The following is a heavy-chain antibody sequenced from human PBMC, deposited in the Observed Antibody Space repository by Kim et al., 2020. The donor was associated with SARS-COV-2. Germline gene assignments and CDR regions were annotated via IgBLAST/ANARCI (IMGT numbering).Heavy chain of an antibody. CDR3: ARVAPIAVAGTGSGAFDI. CDR2: IYTSGST. Sequence: SETLSLTCTVSGGSISSYYWSWIRQPAGKGLEWIGRIYTSGSTNYNPSLKSRVTMSVDTSKNQFSLKLSSVTAADTAVYYCARVAPIAVAGTGSGAFDIWGQGTMVTVSS. J-gene: IGHJ3*02. D-gene: IGHD6-19*01. CDR1: GGSISSYY. V-gene: IGHV4-4*07.